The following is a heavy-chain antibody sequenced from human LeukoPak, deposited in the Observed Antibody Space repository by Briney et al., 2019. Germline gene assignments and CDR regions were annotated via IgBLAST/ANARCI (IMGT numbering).Heavy chain of an antibody. CDR3: ARVSASFAFDI. CDR2: ISSSSSYI. CDR1: GFTFSSYS. V-gene: IGHV3-21*01. D-gene: IGHD2-2*01. Sequence: GGSLRLSCAAYGFTFSSYSMNWVRQAPGKGLEWVSSISSSSSYIYYADSVKGRFTISRDNAKNSLYLQMNSLRAEDTAVYYCARVSASFAFDIWGQGTMVTVSS. J-gene: IGHJ3*02.